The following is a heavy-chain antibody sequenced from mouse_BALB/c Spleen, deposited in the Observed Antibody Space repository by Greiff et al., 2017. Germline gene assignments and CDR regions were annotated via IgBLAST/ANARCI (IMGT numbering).Heavy chain of an antibody. Sequence: DVKLVESGGGLVKPGGSLKLSCAASGFTFSDYYMYWVRQTPEKRLEWVATISDGGSYTYYPDSVKGRFTISRDNAKNNLYLQMSSLKSEDTAMYYCARDRGRRGPWFAYWGQGTLVTVSA. V-gene: IGHV5-4*02. D-gene: IGHD3-1*01. CDR3: ARDRGRRGPWFAY. J-gene: IGHJ3*01. CDR2: ISDGGSYT. CDR1: GFTFSDYY.